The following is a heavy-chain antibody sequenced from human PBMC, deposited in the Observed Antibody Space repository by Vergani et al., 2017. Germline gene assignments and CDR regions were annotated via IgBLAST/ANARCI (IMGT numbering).Heavy chain of an antibody. Sequence: QVQLQESGPGLVKPSETLALTCTVSGGSISSYYWSWIRQPPGKGLEWIGYIYYSGSTNYNPSLKSRVTISVDTSKNQFSLKLSSVTAADTAVYYCVRGXCSNGVCYTGKFDYWGQGTLVTVSS. J-gene: IGHJ4*02. CDR2: IYYSGST. CDR3: VRGXCSNGVCYTGKFDY. D-gene: IGHD2-8*01. V-gene: IGHV4-59*01. CDR1: GGSISSYY.